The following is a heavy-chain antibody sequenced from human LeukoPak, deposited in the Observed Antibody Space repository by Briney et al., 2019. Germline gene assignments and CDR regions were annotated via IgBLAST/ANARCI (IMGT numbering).Heavy chain of an antibody. Sequence: GGSLRLSRAASGFTFDDYTMHWVRQAPGKGLEWVSLISWDGGSTYYAGSVKGRFTISRDNSKNSLYLQMNSLRTEDTALYYCALGRYYYYYMDVWGKGTTVTVSS. V-gene: IGHV3-43*01. J-gene: IGHJ6*03. CDR3: ALGRYYYYYMDV. CDR1: GFTFDDYT. CDR2: ISWDGGST. D-gene: IGHD7-27*01.